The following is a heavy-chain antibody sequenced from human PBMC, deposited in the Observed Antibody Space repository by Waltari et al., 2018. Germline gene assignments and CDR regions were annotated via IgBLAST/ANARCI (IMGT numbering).Heavy chain of an antibody. CDR3: ARVHTAYDFWRGYYGDWFDP. Sequence: GGSISSYYWSWIRQPPGKGLEWIGYIYYSGSTNYNPSLKSRVTISVDTSKNQFSLKLSSVTAADTAVYYCARVHTAYDFWRGYYGDWFDPWGQGTLVTVSS. D-gene: IGHD3-3*01. CDR2: IYYSGST. J-gene: IGHJ5*02. CDR1: GGSISSYY. V-gene: IGHV4-59*01.